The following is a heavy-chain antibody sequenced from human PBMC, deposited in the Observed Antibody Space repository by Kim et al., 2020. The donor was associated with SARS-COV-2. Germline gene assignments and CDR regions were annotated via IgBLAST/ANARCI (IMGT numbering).Heavy chain of an antibody. J-gene: IGHJ4*02. CDR1: GFTFSSYA. CDR3: AKGDLAVPFSVFDY. Sequence: GGSLRLSCAASGFTFSSYAMGWVRQAPGRGLEWVSTISGSGGSTYSPDSVKGRFTISRDNSKNTLYLQMDSLRAEDMAVYYCAKGDLAVPFSVFDYWGQGTLVTVSS. CDR2: ISGSGGST. V-gene: IGHV3-23*01. D-gene: IGHD6-19*01.